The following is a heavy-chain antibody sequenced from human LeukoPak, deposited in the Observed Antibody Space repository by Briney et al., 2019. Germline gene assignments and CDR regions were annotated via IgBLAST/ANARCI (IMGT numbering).Heavy chain of an antibody. CDR1: GYSISSGYY. CDR3: ARSLLNEGWAARGRLDFDY. D-gene: IGHD6-6*01. J-gene: IGHJ4*02. Sequence: SETLSLTCAVSGYSISSGYYWGWIRQPPGKGLEWIGSIYHSGSTYYNPSLKSRVTISVDTSKNQFSLKLSSVTAADTAVCYCARSLLNEGWAARGRLDFDYWGQGTLVTVSS. CDR2: IYHSGST. V-gene: IGHV4-38-2*01.